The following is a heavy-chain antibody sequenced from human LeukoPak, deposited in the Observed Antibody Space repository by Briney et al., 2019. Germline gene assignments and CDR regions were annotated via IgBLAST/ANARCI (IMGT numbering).Heavy chain of an antibody. Sequence: PGGSLRLSCAGSGFTFSSYAMSWVRQAPGKGLEWVSVISGSGGSTYYADSVKGRFTVSRDNSKNTLFLQVISLRAEDTAVYYCAKGPYSYDSSGYWHYFDYWGQGNLVTVSS. CDR3: AKGPYSYDSSGYWHYFDY. CDR2: ISGSGGST. D-gene: IGHD3-22*01. J-gene: IGHJ4*02. V-gene: IGHV3-23*01. CDR1: GFTFSSYA.